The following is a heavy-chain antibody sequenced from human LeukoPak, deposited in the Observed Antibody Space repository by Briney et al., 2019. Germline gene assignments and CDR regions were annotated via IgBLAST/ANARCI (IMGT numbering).Heavy chain of an antibody. D-gene: IGHD6-13*01. CDR1: GFTFSNFA. Sequence: PGGSLRLSCAASGFTFSNFAMNWVRQAPGKGLEWVSAIRGSSDSTYYADSVTGRFTISRDNSKNTLYLQMNSLRAEDTAIYYCAKGPSIAAAGTFDPWGQGILVTVSS. CDR3: AKGPSIAAAGTFDP. CDR2: IRGSSDST. J-gene: IGHJ5*02. V-gene: IGHV3-23*01.